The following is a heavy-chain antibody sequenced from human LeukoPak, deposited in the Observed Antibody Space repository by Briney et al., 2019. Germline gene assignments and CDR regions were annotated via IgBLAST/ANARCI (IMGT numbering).Heavy chain of an antibody. Sequence: GGSLRLSCAASGLRVSNNYMSWVRQAPGKGLEWVSVIHSGGEPYYTDSVKGRFTISRDNSKNTLYLQMNSLRAEDTAVYYCGRAGVYSASSGYGPDRWGQGTLVTVSS. CDR1: GLRVSNNY. CDR3: GRAGVYSASSGYGPDR. J-gene: IGHJ5*02. V-gene: IGHV3-53*01. CDR2: IHSGGEP. D-gene: IGHD3-22*01.